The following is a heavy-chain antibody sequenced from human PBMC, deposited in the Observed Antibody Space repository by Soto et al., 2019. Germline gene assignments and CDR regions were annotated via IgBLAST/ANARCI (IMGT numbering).Heavy chain of an antibody. CDR1: GFTFSSYG. Sequence: QVQLVESGGGVVQPGRSLRLSCAASGFTFSSYGIHWVRQAPGKGLEWVAVISYDGSNKYYADSVKGRFTISRDNSKNTLYLQMNSLRAEDTAVYYCAKSQKRIQLLLNWFDPWGQGTLVTVSS. CDR3: AKSQKRIQLLLNWFDP. D-gene: IGHD5-18*01. J-gene: IGHJ5*02. V-gene: IGHV3-30*18. CDR2: ISYDGSNK.